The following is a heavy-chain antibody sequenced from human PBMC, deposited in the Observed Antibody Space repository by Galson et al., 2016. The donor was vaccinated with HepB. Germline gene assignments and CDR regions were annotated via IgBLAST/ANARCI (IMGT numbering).Heavy chain of an antibody. CDR2: INYSGST. J-gene: IGHJ3*02. CDR1: GGSISSRDLY. CDR3: ARHIYSSYYDAFDI. D-gene: IGHD6-6*01. Sequence: SETLSLTCTVSGGSISSRDLYWGWIRQPPGKGLEWIGSINYSGSTYYNPSLKSRVTISIDASKNQFSLNLSSLTSADTSVYYCARHIYSSYYDAFDIWGQGTMVTVSS. V-gene: IGHV4-39*01.